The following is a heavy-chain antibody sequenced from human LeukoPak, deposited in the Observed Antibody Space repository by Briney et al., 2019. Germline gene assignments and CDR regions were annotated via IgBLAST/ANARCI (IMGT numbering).Heavy chain of an antibody. CDR2: IYPGDSDT. CDR3: ARHLITMVRGPDAFDI. CDR1: GYSFTSYW. D-gene: IGHD3-10*01. J-gene: IGHJ3*02. V-gene: IGHV5-51*01. Sequence: GESLKISCQGSGYSFTSYWIGWVRQMPGKGLEWMGIIYPGDSDTRYSPSFQGQVTISSDKSISTACLQWSSLKASDIAMYYCARHLITMVRGPDAFDIWGQGTMVTVSS.